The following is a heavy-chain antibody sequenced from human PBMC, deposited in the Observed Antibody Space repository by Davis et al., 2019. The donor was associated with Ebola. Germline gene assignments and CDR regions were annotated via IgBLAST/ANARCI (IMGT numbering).Heavy chain of an antibody. CDR1: GNSFNTHW. Sequence: GESLKISCKDSGNSFNTHWIGWVRQMPGKGLELMGIIYPGDSDTRYSPSFQGQVTISADKSIGTAYLQWSSLKASDTAMYYCARYDGNHYGPRPVWDVWGKGTSVTVSS. CDR2: IYPGDSDT. D-gene: IGHD3-10*01. V-gene: IGHV5-51*01. J-gene: IGHJ6*04. CDR3: ARYDGNHYGPRPVWDV.